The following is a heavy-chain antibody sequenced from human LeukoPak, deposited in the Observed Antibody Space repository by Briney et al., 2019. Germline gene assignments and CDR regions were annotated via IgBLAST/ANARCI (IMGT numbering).Heavy chain of an antibody. CDR2: ISGSGGST. Sequence: PSETLSLTCAVYGGSFSGYYWSWVRQAPGKGLEWVSAISGSGGSTYYADSVKGRFTISRDNSKNTLYLQMNSLRAEDTAVYYCAKDLTTTYYYDSSGYYSFDYWGQGTLVTVSS. V-gene: IGHV3-23*01. CDR1: GGSFSGYY. D-gene: IGHD3-22*01. J-gene: IGHJ4*02. CDR3: AKDLTTTYYYDSSGYYSFDY.